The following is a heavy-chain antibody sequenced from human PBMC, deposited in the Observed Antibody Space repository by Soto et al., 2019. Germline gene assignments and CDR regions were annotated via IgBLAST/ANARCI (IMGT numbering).Heavy chain of an antibody. CDR2: ISYGGST. CDR3: SRGILV. J-gene: IGHJ4*02. D-gene: IGHD5-18*01. Sequence: QVQLQESGPGLVKPSQTLSLTCTVSGGSINSGGYCWSWIRQHPGKGLDWIGCISYGGSTSYNPSLQSRVTISVDTSKTQFSLTLTSVTAEATAVYYCSRGILVWGQGALITVSS. CDR1: GGSINSGGYC. V-gene: IGHV4-31*03.